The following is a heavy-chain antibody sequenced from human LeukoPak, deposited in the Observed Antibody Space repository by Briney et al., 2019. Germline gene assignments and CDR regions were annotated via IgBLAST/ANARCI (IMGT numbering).Heavy chain of an antibody. D-gene: IGHD1-1*01. CDR2: IYSGSST. CDR3: ARDGGTYGFDY. J-gene: IGHJ4*02. Sequence: GGSLRLSCAASGFTVSSNYMGWVRQAPGKGLEWVSVIYSGSSTYYADSVKGRFTISRDNSKNTLYLQMNSLRAEDTAVYYCARDGGTYGFDYWGQGTLVTVSS. V-gene: IGHV3-53*01. CDR1: GFTVSSNY.